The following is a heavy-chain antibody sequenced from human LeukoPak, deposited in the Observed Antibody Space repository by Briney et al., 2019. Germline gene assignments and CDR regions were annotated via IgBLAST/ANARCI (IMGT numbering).Heavy chain of an antibody. J-gene: IGHJ3*02. CDR2: TYYKSKWYN. CDR3: ARVSSPWSPRDAFDI. V-gene: IGHV6-1*01. CDR1: GDSVSSNSAT. Sequence: SQTLSLTCAISGDSVSSNSATWNWIRQSPSRGLEWLGRTYYKSKWYNDYAVSVKSRITINSDTSKNQFSLQLNSVTPEDTAIYYCARVSSPWSPRDAFDIWGQGTMVTVSS. D-gene: IGHD1-26*01.